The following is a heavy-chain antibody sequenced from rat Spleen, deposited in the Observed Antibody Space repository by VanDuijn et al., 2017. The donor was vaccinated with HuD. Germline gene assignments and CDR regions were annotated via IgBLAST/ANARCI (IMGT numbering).Heavy chain of an antibody. CDR3: AVAGYGY. J-gene: IGHJ2*01. CDR2: ISSEGVNT. V-gene: IGHV5-58*01. Sequence: EVQLVESGGGSVQPGRSLKLSCVASGFTFSRYWMYWVRQAPGKGLEWVSSISSEGVNTYYPDSVKGRFTISRNNAENTVYLQMDSLRSEDTATYYGAVAGYGYWGQGVMVTVSS. D-gene: IGHD1-7*01. CDR1: GFTFSRYW.